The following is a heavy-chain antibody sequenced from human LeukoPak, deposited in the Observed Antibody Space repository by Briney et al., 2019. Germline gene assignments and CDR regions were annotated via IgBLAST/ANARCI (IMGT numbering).Heavy chain of an antibody. D-gene: IGHD6-13*01. Sequence: PGGSLRLSCAASGFTFSSYSMNWVRQAPGKGLEWVSSISSSSSYIYYADSVKGRFTISRDNAKNSLYLQMNSLRAEDTAVYYCARDGPAAGTEVDYWGQGTLVTVSS. CDR2: ISSSSSYI. CDR1: GFTFSSYS. V-gene: IGHV3-21*01. J-gene: IGHJ4*02. CDR3: ARDGPAAGTEVDY.